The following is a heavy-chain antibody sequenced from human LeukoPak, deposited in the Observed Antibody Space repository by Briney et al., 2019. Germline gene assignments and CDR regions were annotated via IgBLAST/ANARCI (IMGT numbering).Heavy chain of an antibody. CDR3: ARDPPYYGGNLPGIGPGFGFDY. J-gene: IGHJ4*02. CDR1: GYIFTDYY. V-gene: IGHV1-46*01. D-gene: IGHD4-17*01. Sequence: GASVKVSCKASGYIFTDYYIHWVRHAPGQGLEWMGIINPSGGSTSYAQKFQGRVTMTRDTSTSTVYMELSSLRSEDTAVYYCARDPPYYGGNLPGIGPGFGFDYWGQGTLVTVSS. CDR2: INPSGGST.